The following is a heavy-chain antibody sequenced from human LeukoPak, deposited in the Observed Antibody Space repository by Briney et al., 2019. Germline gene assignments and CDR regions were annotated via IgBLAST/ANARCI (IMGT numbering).Heavy chain of an antibody. CDR1: GGSISSYY. Sequence: SETLSLTCTVSGGSISSYYWSWIRQPPGKGLEWIGYIYYSGSTNYNPSLKSRVTISVDTSKNQLSLKLSSVTAADTAVYYCARVVRGVVNWFDPWGQGTLVTVSS. V-gene: IGHV4-59*01. CDR2: IYYSGST. CDR3: ARVVRGVVNWFDP. D-gene: IGHD3-10*01. J-gene: IGHJ5*02.